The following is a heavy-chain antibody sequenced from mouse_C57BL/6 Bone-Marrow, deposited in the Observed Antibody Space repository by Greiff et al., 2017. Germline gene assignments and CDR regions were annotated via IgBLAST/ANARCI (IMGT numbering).Heavy chain of an antibody. D-gene: IGHD1-1*01. CDR1: GYSFTGYF. CDR2: INPYNGDT. Sequence: VQLKESGPELVKPGASVQISCKASGYSFTGYFMNWVKQSHGKSLEWIGRINPYNGDTFYNQKFKGKATLNVDKSSSTAHMELLSLTSEDFAVYYCAREDDYYGSSYVAWFAYWGQGTLVTVSA. V-gene: IGHV1-37*01. CDR3: AREDDYYGSSYVAWFAY. J-gene: IGHJ3*01.